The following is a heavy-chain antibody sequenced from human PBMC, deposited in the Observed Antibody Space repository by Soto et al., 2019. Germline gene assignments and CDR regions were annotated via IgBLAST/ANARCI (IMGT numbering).Heavy chain of an antibody. V-gene: IGHV4-31*03. J-gene: IGHJ4*02. CDR3: ARGYGRNFDY. Sequence: PSETLSLTCTVSGGSITSGAYYWSWIRQHPGKGLEWIGYIYYGGSTNYNPSLKSRVTISIDTSKNQFSLKLSSVTAADTAVYYCARGYGRNFDYWGQGTLVTVSS. CDR2: IYYGGST. CDR1: GGSITSGAYY. D-gene: IGHD5-18*01.